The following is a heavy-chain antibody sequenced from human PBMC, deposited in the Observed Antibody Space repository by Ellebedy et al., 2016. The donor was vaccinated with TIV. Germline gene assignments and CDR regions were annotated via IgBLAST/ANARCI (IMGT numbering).Heavy chain of an antibody. D-gene: IGHD2-21*01. Sequence: GESLKISXAASGFTFSDYYMSWIRQAPGKGLEWVSYISSSSSTIYYADSVKGRFTISRDNAKNSLYLQMNSLRDEDTAVYYCGRDLTVVVSAFDIWGQGTMVTVSS. J-gene: IGHJ3*02. CDR2: ISSSSSTI. CDR3: GRDLTVVVSAFDI. CDR1: GFTFSDYY. V-gene: IGHV3-11*04.